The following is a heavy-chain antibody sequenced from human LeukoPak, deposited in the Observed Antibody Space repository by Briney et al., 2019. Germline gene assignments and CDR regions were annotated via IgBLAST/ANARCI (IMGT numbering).Heavy chain of an antibody. CDR2: ISSSSSYI. CDR3: ARAGYSYGYSAFDI. V-gene: IGHV3-21*01. J-gene: IGHJ3*02. D-gene: IGHD5-18*01. Sequence: GGSLRLSCAASGFTFSSYSMNWVRQAPGKGLEWVSSISSSSSYIYYAGSVKGRFTISRDNAKNSLYLQMNSLRAEDTAVYYCARAGYSYGYSAFDIWGQGTMVTVSS. CDR1: GFTFSSYS.